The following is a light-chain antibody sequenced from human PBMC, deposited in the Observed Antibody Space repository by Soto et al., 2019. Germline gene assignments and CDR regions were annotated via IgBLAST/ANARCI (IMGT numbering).Light chain of an antibody. V-gene: IGKV1-5*01. J-gene: IGKJ1*01. CDR2: DAS. Sequence: DIQMTQSPSTLSASIGDRVTNTCRASESIRTWLAWYQHKPGKAPKFLIYDASTLESGVPSRFSGSGSGTEFTLTISSLQPDDFATYYRQQYNNYPRTFGQGTKVEIK. CDR1: ESIRTW. CDR3: QQYNNYPRT.